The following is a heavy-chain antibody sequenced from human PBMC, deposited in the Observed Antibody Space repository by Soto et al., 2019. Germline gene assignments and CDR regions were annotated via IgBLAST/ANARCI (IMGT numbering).Heavy chain of an antibody. J-gene: IGHJ3*02. CDR2: IYYRGST. Sequence: SETLSLTCTVSGGSISSYYWSWIRQPPGKGLEWIGYIYYRGSTNYNPSLKSRVTISVDTSKNQVSLKPSAVTAADTAGYYGARGVGYHVRGQDAFDIWGQGTMVTVSS. V-gene: IGHV4-59*01. D-gene: IGHD6-13*01. CDR1: GGSISSYY. CDR3: ARGVGYHVRGQDAFDI.